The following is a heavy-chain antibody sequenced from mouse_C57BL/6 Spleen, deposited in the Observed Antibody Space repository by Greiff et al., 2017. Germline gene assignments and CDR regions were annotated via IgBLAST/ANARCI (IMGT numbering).Heavy chain of an antibody. CDR3: TRVLRPYYFDD. J-gene: IGHJ2*01. CDR2: ISSGGAYI. V-gene: IGHV5-9-1*02. D-gene: IGHD1-2*01. Sequence: EVQLVESGEGLVKPGGSLNLSCAASGFSFSSYAMSWVRQSPEKRLEWVAYISSGGAYIYYADTVKGRFTISRDNARNTLYLQMSSLKSEDTAMYYCTRVLRPYYFDDWGQGTTLTVSS. CDR1: GFSFSSYA.